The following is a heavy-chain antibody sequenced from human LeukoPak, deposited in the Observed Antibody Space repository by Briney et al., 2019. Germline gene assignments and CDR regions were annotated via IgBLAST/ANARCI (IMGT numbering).Heavy chain of an antibody. J-gene: IGHJ4*02. V-gene: IGHV1-2*02. CDR2: INPNSGGT. Sequence: ASVKVSCTASGYTFTGYYMHWVRQAPGQGLEWMGWINPNSGGTNYAQKFQGRVTMTRDTSISTAYMQLSRLRSDATAVYYCARSTPNTYYYGSGNGLMDYWGQGTLVTVSS. CDR1: GYTFTGYY. CDR3: ARSTPNTYYYGSGNGLMDY. D-gene: IGHD3-10*01.